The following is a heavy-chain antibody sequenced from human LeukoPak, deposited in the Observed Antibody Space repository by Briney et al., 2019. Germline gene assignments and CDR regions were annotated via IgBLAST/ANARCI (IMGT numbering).Heavy chain of an antibody. V-gene: IGHV4-4*07. J-gene: IGHJ5*02. CDR2: IYTSGST. D-gene: IGHD6-19*01. CDR1: GGSISSYY. CDR3: ARDLAGVAGTNNWFDP. Sequence: SETLSLTCTVSGGSISSYYWSWIRQPAGKGLEWIGRIYTSGSTNYNPSLKSRVTMSVDTSKNQFSLKLSSVTAADTAVCYCARDLAGVAGTNNWFDPWGQGTLVTVSS.